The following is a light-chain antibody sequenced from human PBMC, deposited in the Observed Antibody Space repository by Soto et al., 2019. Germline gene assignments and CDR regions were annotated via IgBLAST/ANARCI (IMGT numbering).Light chain of an antibody. Sequence: EIVLTQSPVTLSSSPGERATLSCRASQSVGRDLAWHQQKPGQAPRLLIYDASNRATGIPARFSGSGSGTDFTLTISSLEPEDFAVYFCQQRSTWITFGQGTRLEIK. J-gene: IGKJ5*01. CDR1: QSVGRD. V-gene: IGKV3-11*01. CDR2: DAS. CDR3: QQRSTWIT.